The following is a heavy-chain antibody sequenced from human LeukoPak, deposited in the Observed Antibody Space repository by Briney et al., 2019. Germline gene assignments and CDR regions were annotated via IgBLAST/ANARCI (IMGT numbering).Heavy chain of an antibody. V-gene: IGHV3-9*01. CDR2: ISWNSGSI. J-gene: IGHJ4*02. CDR1: GFTVSSNY. D-gene: IGHD6-19*01. Sequence: SLRLSCAASGFTVSSNYMSWVRQAPGKGLEWVSGISWNSGSIGYADSVKGRFTISRDNAKNSLYLQMNSLRAEDTALYYCAKDTKGQIAVATDYWGQGTLVTVSS. CDR3: AKDTKGQIAVATDY.